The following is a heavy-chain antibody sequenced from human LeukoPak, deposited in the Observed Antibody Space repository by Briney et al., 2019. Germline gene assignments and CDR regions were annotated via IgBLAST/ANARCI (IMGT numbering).Heavy chain of an antibody. J-gene: IGHJ5*02. Sequence: ASVKVSCKASGYTFTSYGISWVRQAPGQGLEWMGWISAYNGNTNYAQKLQGRVTMTTDTSTSTAYMELTRLRSDDTAVYYCARVVGASVAFNWFDPWGQGTLVTVSS. D-gene: IGHD6-19*01. CDR3: ARVVGASVAFNWFDP. V-gene: IGHV1-18*01. CDR1: GYTFTSYG. CDR2: ISAYNGNT.